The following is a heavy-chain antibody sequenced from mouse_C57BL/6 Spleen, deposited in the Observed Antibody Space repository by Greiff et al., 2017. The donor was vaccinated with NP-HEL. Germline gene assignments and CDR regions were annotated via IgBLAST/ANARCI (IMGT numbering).Heavy chain of an antibody. J-gene: IGHJ1*03. CDR3: AREGIYYYGSSPHWYFDV. CDR2: ISDGGSYT. CDR1: GFTFSSYA. Sequence: EVQVVESGGGLVKPGGSLKLSCAASGFTFSSYAMSWVRQTPEKRLEWVATISDGGSYTYYPDNVKGRFTISRDNAKNNLYLQMSHLKSEDTAMYYSAREGIYYYGSSPHWYFDVWGTGTTVTVSS. D-gene: IGHD1-1*01. V-gene: IGHV5-4*01.